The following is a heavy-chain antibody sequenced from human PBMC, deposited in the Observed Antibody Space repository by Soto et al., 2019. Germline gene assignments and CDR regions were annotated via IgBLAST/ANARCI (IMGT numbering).Heavy chain of an antibody. CDR2: IYYSGST. CDR1: GGSISSYY. D-gene: IGHD3-22*01. CDR3: ARDYYASPGAFDI. J-gene: IGHJ3*02. Sequence: ETLSLTCTVSGGSISSYYWSWIRQPPGKGLEWIGYIYYSGSTNYNPSLRSRVTISVDTSKNQFSLKLSSVTAADTAVYYWARDYYASPGAFDIWGQGTMVTVSS. V-gene: IGHV4-59*01.